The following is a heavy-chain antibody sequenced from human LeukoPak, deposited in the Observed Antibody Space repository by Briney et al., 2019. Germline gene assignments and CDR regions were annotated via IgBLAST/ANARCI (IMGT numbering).Heavy chain of an antibody. CDR1: GGSFSGYY. D-gene: IGHD5-18*01. CDR2: INHSGST. J-gene: IGHJ4*02. CDR3: VVTPKWIQLWPNFDY. V-gene: IGHV4-34*01. Sequence: SETLSLTCAVYGGSFSGYYWSWIRQPPGNGLEWIGEINHSGSTNYSPSLKSRVTISVDTSKNQFSLKLSPVTAADTAVYYCVVTPKWIQLWPNFDYWGQGTLVTVSS.